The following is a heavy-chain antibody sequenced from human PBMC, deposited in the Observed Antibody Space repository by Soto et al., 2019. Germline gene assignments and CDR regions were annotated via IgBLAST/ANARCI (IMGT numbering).Heavy chain of an antibody. CDR2: IYYSGST. Sequence: SETLSLTCTGSCGSLSRYDWSWIRQLLGKGLEWIGYIYYSGSTNYNPSLKSRVTISVDTSKNQFSLKLSSVTAADTAVYYCARGLSGGYYLYDAFAIWGQRTMVPVSS. J-gene: IGHJ3*02. CDR1: CGSLSRYD. D-gene: IGHD3-22*01. V-gene: IGHV4-59*01. CDR3: ARGLSGGYYLYDAFAI.